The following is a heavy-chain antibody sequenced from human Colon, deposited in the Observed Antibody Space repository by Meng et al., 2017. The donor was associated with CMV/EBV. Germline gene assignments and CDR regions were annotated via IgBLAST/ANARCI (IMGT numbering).Heavy chain of an antibody. Sequence: QVQLVQSGAEGKKPGASVKVSCKASGYTFSNYAMHWVRQAPGQRLEWMGWINAGNGNRKYSQKFQGRVTFTRDTSAITVYTELSSLRSEDTAVYYCALYYYDSSGYYTFGYWGQGTLVTVSS. V-gene: IGHV1-3*01. CDR3: ALYYYDSSGYYTFGY. D-gene: IGHD3-22*01. J-gene: IGHJ4*02. CDR1: GYTFSNYA. CDR2: INAGNGNR.